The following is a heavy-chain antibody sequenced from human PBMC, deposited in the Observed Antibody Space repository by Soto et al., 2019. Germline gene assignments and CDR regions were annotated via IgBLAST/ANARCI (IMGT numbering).Heavy chain of an antibody. D-gene: IGHD3-10*01. V-gene: IGHV3-23*01. Sequence: PGGSLRLSCVASGFTFSNYDMSWVRQAPGKGLEWVSTVDSAGSTYYADSVTGRFTISRDNSRNTLSLQMNSLRAEDTAVYYCEKHRLARGIDYSGQGPPVTVSS. CDR3: EKHRLARGIDY. CDR2: VDSAGST. CDR1: GFTFSNYD. J-gene: IGHJ4*02.